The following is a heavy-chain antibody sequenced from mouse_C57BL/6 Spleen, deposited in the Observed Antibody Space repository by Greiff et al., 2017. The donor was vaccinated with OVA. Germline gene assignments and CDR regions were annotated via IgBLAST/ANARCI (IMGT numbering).Heavy chain of an antibody. D-gene: IGHD1-1*01. J-gene: IGHJ1*03. CDR2: IDPANGNT. CDR3: PYYYGSSSYWYFDV. CDR1: GFNIKNTY. V-gene: IGHV14-3*01. Sequence: EVQLQQSVAELVRPGASVKLSCTASGFNIKNTYMHWVKQRPEQGLEWIGRIDPANGNTKYAPKFQGKATITADTSSNTAYLPLSSLTSEDTAIYYCPYYYGSSSYWYFDVWGTGTTVTVSS.